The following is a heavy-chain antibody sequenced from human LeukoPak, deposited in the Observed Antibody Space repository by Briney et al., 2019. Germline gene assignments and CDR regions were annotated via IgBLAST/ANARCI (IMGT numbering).Heavy chain of an antibody. D-gene: IGHD6-19*01. CDR3: ARAPSGWPYNWFDP. CDR1: GYTFTSYG. J-gene: IGHJ5*02. Sequence: ASVKVSCKASGYTFTSYGISWVRQAPGQGLEWMGWISAYNGNTNYAQKLQGRVTMTTDTPTSTAYMELRSLRSDDTAVYYCARAPSGWPYNWFDPWGQGTLVTVSS. V-gene: IGHV1-18*01. CDR2: ISAYNGNT.